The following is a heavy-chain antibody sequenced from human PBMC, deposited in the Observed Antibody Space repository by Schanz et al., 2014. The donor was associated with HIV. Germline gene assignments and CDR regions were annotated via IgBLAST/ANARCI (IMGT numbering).Heavy chain of an antibody. CDR2: ISYDGSNE. Sequence: QVQLVESGGGVVQPGRSLRLSCAVSGFTFSGYGMHWVRQAPGKGLEWVAVISYDGSNEYYGDSVKGRFTISRDNSKNTLYLQMNSLRREDTAVYYCAKVGRIYSTTWIDYWGQGTLVTVSP. CDR3: AKVGRIYSTTWIDY. V-gene: IGHV3-30*18. J-gene: IGHJ4*02. CDR1: GFTFSGYG. D-gene: IGHD2-2*01.